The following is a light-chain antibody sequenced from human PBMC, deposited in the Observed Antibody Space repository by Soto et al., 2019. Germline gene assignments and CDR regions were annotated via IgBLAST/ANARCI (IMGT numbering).Light chain of an antibody. J-gene: IGKJ4*01. V-gene: IGKV1-33*01. Sequence: EIEVTQTPSSLSASVGDRVTITCRASQSISSYLNWYQQKSGKAPKLLIYDASDLETGVPSRFSGSGSGTDFTFTINSLQPEDIATYYCQQYDNLPLTFGGGTKADIK. CDR2: DAS. CDR1: QSISSY. CDR3: QQYDNLPLT.